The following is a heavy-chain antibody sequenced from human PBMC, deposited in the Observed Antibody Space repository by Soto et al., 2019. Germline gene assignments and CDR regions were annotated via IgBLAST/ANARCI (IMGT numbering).Heavy chain of an antibody. CDR2: ISSSGSTI. CDR1: GFPFSDYY. D-gene: IGHD4-17*01. J-gene: IGHJ3*02. V-gene: IGHV3-11*01. CDR3: ARDRGEMTTVTTRDDAFDI. Sequence: GGSLRLSCAASGFPFSDYYMSWIRQAPGKGLEWVSYISSSGSTIYYADSVKGRFTISRDNAKNSLYLQMNSLRAEDTAVYYCARDRGEMTTVTTRDDAFDIWGQGTMVTVSS.